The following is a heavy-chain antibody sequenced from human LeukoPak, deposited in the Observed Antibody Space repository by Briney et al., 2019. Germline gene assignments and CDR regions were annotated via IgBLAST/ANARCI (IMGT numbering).Heavy chain of an antibody. D-gene: IGHD6-13*01. CDR2: IKQDGSEK. CDR1: GFTFSSYS. V-gene: IGHV3-7*04. J-gene: IGHJ5*02. Sequence: GGSLRLSCAASGFTFSSYSMNWVRQAPGKGLEWVANIKQDGSEKYYVDSVKGRFTISRDNAKNSLYLQMNSLRAEDTAVYYCARGREGSSWYDWFDPWGQGTLVTVSS. CDR3: ARGREGSSWYDWFDP.